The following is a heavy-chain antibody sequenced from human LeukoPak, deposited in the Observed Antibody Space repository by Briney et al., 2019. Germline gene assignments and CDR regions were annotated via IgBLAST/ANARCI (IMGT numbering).Heavy chain of an antibody. CDR1: GFTFSSYA. J-gene: IGHJ4*02. CDR2: IYSGGST. CDR3: ARGGELELRFGLDY. Sequence: QPGGSLRLSCAASGFTFSSYAMSWVRRAPGKGLEWVSVIYSGGSTYYADSVKGRFTISRDNSKNTLYLQMNSLRAEDTAVYYCARGGELELRFGLDYWGQGTLVTVSS. D-gene: IGHD1-7*01. V-gene: IGHV3-66*01.